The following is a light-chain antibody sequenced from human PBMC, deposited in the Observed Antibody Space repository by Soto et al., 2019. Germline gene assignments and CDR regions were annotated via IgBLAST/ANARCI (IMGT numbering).Light chain of an antibody. CDR2: DAS. CDR3: HQRQYWPPIT. J-gene: IGKJ5*01. CDR1: LSVSVY. Sequence: NHPCRTSLSVSVYLDWYQQKPGQAPRLLISDASNRATGIPARFSGSGSGTDFTLTISSLEPEDFAVYYCHQRQYWPPITFGQGTRLEIK. V-gene: IGKV3-11*01.